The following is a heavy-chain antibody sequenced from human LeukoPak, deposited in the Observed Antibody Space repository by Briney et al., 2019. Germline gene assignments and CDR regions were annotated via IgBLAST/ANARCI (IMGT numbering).Heavy chain of an antibody. CDR3: PKPLLPVTAMVTGIDD. J-gene: IGHJ4*02. CDR2: ISGSGGST. Sequence: GGSLRLSCAASGFTFSSYAMSWVRQAPGKGLEWVSAISGSGGSTYYADSVKGRFTISRDNSKNTLYLQMNSLRAEDTAVYYCPKPLLPVTAMVTGIDDWGQGSLVTVSS. V-gene: IGHV3-23*01. CDR1: GFTFSSYA. D-gene: IGHD5-18*01.